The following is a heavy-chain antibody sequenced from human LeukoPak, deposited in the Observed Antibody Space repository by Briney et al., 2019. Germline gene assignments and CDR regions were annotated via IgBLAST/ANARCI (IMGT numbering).Heavy chain of an antibody. CDR3: ARRVFGVVTFGFDP. D-gene: IGHD3-3*01. CDR2: IKQDGSEK. Sequence: GGSLRLSCAASGFTFSSYEMSWVRQAPGKGLEWVANIKQDGSEKYYVDSVKGRFTISRDNAKNSLYLQMNSLRAEDTAVYYCARRVFGVVTFGFDPWGQGTLVTVSS. CDR1: GFTFSSYE. V-gene: IGHV3-7*01. J-gene: IGHJ5*02.